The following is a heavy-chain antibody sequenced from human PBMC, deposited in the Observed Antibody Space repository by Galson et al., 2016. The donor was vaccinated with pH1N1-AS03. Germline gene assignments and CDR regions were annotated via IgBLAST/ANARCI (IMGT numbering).Heavy chain of an antibody. D-gene: IGHD2-2*01. V-gene: IGHV3-23*01. CDR2: ISGSGEGT. Sequence: SLRLSCAASGFPFRGYAMSWVRQAPGKGLEWVSGISGSGEGTYYADSVKGRFTISRDNSRNTVYLQMSSLGTEDSAVYYCARGYCSTMSCQWGFDFWGQGTLVTVSS. CDR3: ARGYCSTMSCQWGFDF. J-gene: IGHJ4*02. CDR1: GFPFRGYA.